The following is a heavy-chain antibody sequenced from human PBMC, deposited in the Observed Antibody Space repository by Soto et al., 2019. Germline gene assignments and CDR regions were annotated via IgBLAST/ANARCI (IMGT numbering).Heavy chain of an antibody. Sequence: ASVKVSCKASGFTFTSSAVQWVRQARGQRLEWVGWIVVGSGNTNYAQKFQERVTITRDMSKSTAYMELSSLRSEAAAVDYCAADGSGSVGRWGYDAFDIWGQGTMVTVSS. V-gene: IGHV1-58*01. D-gene: IGHD3-10*01. CDR3: AADGSGSVGRWGYDAFDI. CDR1: GFTFTSSA. J-gene: IGHJ3*02. CDR2: IVVGSGNT.